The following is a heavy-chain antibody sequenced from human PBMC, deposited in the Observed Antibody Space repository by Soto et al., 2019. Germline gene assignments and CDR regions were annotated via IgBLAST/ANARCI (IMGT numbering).Heavy chain of an antibody. V-gene: IGHV3-21*01. J-gene: IGHJ4*02. Sequence: PGGSLRLSCAASGFTFSSYSMNWVRQAPGKGLEWVSSISSSSSYIYYADSVKGRFTISRDNAKNSLYLQMNSLRAEDTAVYYCASQLESHFFRHYPFFGGQGTLVTVSS. CDR2: ISSSSSYI. CDR3: ASQLESHFFRHYPFF. D-gene: IGHD1-1*01. CDR1: GFTFSSYS.